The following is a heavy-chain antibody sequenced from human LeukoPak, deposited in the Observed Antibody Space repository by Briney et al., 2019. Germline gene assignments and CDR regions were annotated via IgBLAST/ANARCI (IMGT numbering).Heavy chain of an antibody. CDR2: INQDGSEE. V-gene: IGHV3-7*01. CDR3: VRDGGVSGYDLLDY. Sequence: GGSLRLSCAASGFTFSNYWMTWVRQAPGKGLEWVAHINQDGSEEHYMDSVKARFTISRDNAKNSLSLQMNSLRAEDTAVYYCVRDGGVSGYDLLDYRGQGTLVTVSS. CDR1: GFTFSNYW. J-gene: IGHJ4*02. D-gene: IGHD5-12*01.